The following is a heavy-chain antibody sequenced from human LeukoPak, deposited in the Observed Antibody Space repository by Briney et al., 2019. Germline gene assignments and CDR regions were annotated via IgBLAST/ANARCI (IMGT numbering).Heavy chain of an antibody. D-gene: IGHD3-3*01. CDR2: INHSGST. CDR3: ARYYDFWSYYYMDV. Sequence: SETLSLTCAVYGGSFSGYDWSWIRRPPGKGLEWIGEINHSGSTNYNPSLKSRVTISVDTSKNQFSLKLSSVTAADTAVYYCARYYDFWSYYYMDVWGKGTTVTVSS. V-gene: IGHV4-34*01. J-gene: IGHJ6*03. CDR1: GGSFSGYD.